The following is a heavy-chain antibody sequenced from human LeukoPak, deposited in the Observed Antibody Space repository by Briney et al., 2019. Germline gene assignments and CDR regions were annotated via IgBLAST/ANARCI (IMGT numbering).Heavy chain of an antibody. D-gene: IGHD3-3*01. V-gene: IGHV1-69*05. CDR1: GGTFSSYA. CDR2: IIPIFGTA. CDR3: ARERGRLRFLEWFFDY. Sequence: SVKVSCKASGGTFSSYAISWVRQAPGQGLEWMGRIIPIFGTANYAQKFQGRVTITTDESTSTAYMELSSLRSKDTAVYYCARERGRLRFLEWFFDYWGQGTLVTVSS. J-gene: IGHJ4*02.